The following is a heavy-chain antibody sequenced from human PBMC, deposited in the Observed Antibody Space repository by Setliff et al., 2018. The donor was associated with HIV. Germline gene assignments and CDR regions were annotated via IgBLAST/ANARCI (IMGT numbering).Heavy chain of an antibody. V-gene: IGHV4-34*01. D-gene: IGHD2-21*02. J-gene: IGHJ4*02. CDR3: TRSLVVTAHLDY. CDR1: GFTFSSYS. CDR2: INHRGNT. Sequence: PGGSLRLSCAASGFTFSSYSMNWVRQSPGKGLEWIGEINHRGNTNYNPSLKNRVTISVDTSKNQFSLKLNSVTAADTAVYYCTRSLVVTAHLDYWGQGTLVTVSS.